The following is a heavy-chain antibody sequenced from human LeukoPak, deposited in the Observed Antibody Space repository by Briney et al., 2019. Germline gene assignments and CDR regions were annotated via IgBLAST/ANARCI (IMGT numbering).Heavy chain of an antibody. CDR2: IHHSGRT. D-gene: IGHD2-21*01. V-gene: IGHV4-4*02. Sequence: SGTLSLTCAVSGGSIRSNNWWTWVRQPPGKGLEWIGEIHHSGRTNYNPSLKSRVTISVDKSKNQFSLRLSFVTAADTAVYYCARNTIAYCLPDYWGQGTLVTVSS. CDR3: ARNTIAYCLPDY. J-gene: IGHJ4*02. CDR1: GGSIRSNNW.